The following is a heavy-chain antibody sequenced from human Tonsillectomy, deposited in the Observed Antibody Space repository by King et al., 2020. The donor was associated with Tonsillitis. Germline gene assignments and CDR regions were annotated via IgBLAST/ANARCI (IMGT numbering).Heavy chain of an antibody. D-gene: IGHD3-3*01. CDR1: GFTFSSYS. J-gene: IGHJ2*01. CDR3: ARDSRFTIFGVVHDWYFDL. V-gene: IGHV3-48*01. CDR2: ISSSSSTI. Sequence: VQLVESGGGLVQPGGSLRLSCAASGFTFSSYSMNWVRQAPGKGLEWVSYISSSSSTIYYADSVKGRFTISRDNAKNSLYLQMNSLRAEDTAVYYCARDSRFTIFGVVHDWYFDLWGRGTLVTVSS.